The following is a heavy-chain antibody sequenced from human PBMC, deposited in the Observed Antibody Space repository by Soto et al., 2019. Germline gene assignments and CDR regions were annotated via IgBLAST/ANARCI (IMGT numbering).Heavy chain of an antibody. V-gene: IGHV1-18*04. Sequence: QVQLVQSGAEVKKPGASVKVSCKASGYRFNSYGITWVRQAPGQGHEWMGWISAYNGNTIFAQKLQGRVTMITDTSRSTAYMELRSLTSDDTAVYYCARDKGYYFLSRDYRSYYFDYWCRGTLVTVSS. CDR3: ARDKGYYFLSRDYRSYYFDY. CDR2: ISAYNGNT. CDR1: GYRFNSYG. J-gene: IGHJ4*02. D-gene: IGHD3-10*01.